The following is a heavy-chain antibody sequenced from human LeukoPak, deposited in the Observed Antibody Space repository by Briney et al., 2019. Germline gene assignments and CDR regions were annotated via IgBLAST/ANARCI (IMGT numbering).Heavy chain of an antibody. J-gene: IGHJ4*02. CDR3: ARFAVHRRITVAGQFGLDY. V-gene: IGHV1-46*01. D-gene: IGHD6-19*01. CDR2: INPSGGST. Sequence: ASVKVSCKASGYIFTSYNIYWVRQAPGQGLEWMGIINPSGGSTNYAQKFQGRVTTTRDTSTSTVYMELSSLRSEDTAVYYCARFAVHRRITVAGQFGLDYWGQGTLVTVSS. CDR1: GYIFTSYN.